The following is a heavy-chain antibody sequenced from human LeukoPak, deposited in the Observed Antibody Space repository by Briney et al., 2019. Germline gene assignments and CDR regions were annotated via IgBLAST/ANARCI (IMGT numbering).Heavy chain of an antibody. D-gene: IGHD4-17*01. CDR3: ARGPDYGDFFDY. J-gene: IGHJ4*02. CDR1: GFTFSSYE. V-gene: IGHV3-48*03. Sequence: PGGSLRLSCAASGFTFSSYEMNWVRQAPGKGLEWVSYISSSGSTIYYADSVKGRFTISRDNVKNSLYLQMNSLRAEDTAVYYCARGPDYGDFFDYWGQGTLVTVSS. CDR2: ISSSGSTI.